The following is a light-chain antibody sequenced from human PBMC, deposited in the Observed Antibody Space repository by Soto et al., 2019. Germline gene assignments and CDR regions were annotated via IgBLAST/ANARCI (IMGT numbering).Light chain of an antibody. V-gene: IGKV1-5*03. CDR3: QQYNGT. CDR2: KAA. J-gene: IGKJ1*01. CDR1: QTISNW. Sequence: DIQMTQSPSTLSASVGDRATITCRASQTISNWLAWYQQKAGKAPQLLIYKAASLEGGVPLRFSGSGSGTEFTLTMGSLQLDDYATYYCQQYNGTFGQGTKLEIK.